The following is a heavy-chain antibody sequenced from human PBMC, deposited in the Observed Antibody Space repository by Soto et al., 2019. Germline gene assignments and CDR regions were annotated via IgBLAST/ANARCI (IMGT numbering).Heavy chain of an antibody. V-gene: IGHV3-33*05. Sequence: LRICCVGCGCVVSNNAIHFVKKAPGKGLEWVAFISYDASEIFYADSVKGRFTISRDNPKNTLFLHMNSPRADDTAVYYCAIARVVDSPLDHSGQGTLVTVSS. CDR1: GCVVSNNA. J-gene: IGHJ4*02. D-gene: IGHD2-15*01. CDR3: AIARVVDSPLDH. CDR2: ISYDASEI.